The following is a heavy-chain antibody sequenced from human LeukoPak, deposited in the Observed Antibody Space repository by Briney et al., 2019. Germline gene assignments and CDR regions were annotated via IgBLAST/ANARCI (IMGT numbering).Heavy chain of an antibody. CDR2: INDSGST. CDR1: GGSVSGYY. J-gene: IGHJ1*01. V-gene: IGHV4-34*01. CDR3: AGGPFMTTVVRIPRGRFFQH. Sequence: SETLSLTCAVYGGSVSGYYWSWIRQPPGKGLEWIGEINDSGSTNYNPSLKSRVTISVDTSKNQFSLKLSSVTAADTAVYYCAGGPFMTTVVRIPRGRFFQHWGQGTLVTVSS. D-gene: IGHD4-23*01.